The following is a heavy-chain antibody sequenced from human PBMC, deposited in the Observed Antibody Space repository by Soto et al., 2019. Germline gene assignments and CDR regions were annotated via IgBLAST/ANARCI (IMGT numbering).Heavy chain of an antibody. D-gene: IGHD4-17*01. Sequence: QVQLVESGGGVVQPGRSLRLSCAASGFTFSSYGMHWVRQAPGKGLEWVAVISYDGSNKYYADSVKGRFTISRDNSKNTLYLQMNSLRAEDTAVYYCAKGDWYGDYDYYYGMDVWGQGTTVTVSS. V-gene: IGHV3-30*18. CDR3: AKGDWYGDYDYYYGMDV. CDR1: GFTFSSYG. CDR2: ISYDGSNK. J-gene: IGHJ6*02.